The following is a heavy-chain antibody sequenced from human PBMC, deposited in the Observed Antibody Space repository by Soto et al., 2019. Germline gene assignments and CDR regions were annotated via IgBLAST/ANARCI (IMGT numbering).Heavy chain of an antibody. D-gene: IGHD2-2*02. J-gene: IGHJ6*03. CDR1: GDSITFSSYY. CDR3: ARRYRYYYYMDV. CDR2: IFYSGGT. V-gene: IGHV4-39*01. Sequence: PSETLSLTCTVSGDSITFSSYYWGWIRQPPGKGLEWIGSIFYSGGTYYNPSLKSRVTISVDTSQNQFSLKLSSVTAVDTAVYYCARRYRYYYYMDVWGKGTTVTVSS.